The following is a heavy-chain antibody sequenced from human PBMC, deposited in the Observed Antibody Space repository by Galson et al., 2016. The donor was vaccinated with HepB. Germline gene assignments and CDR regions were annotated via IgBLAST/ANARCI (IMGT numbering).Heavy chain of an antibody. Sequence: SLRLSCATSGFTFSAYWMTWVRQAPGKGLEWVANINQDGIEKSYVGSVEGRFTISRDNTKKSLYLQMDSLRAEDTAVYYCARSGEPYWGQGTLVTVSS. V-gene: IGHV3-7*01. CDR3: ARSGEPY. D-gene: IGHD4-17*01. CDR1: GFTFSAYW. CDR2: INQDGIEK. J-gene: IGHJ4*02.